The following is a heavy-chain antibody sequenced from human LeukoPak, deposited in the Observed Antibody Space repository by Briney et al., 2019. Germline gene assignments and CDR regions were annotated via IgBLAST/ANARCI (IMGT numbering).Heavy chain of an antibody. CDR3: ARDASAHDYGDFRHYYMDV. J-gene: IGHJ6*03. Sequence: GASVKVSCKASGYTFTGYYMHWVRQAPGQGLEWMGWINPNSGGTNYAQKFQGRVTMTRDTSISTAYMELSRLRSDDTAVYYCARDASAHDYGDFRHYYMDVWGKGTTVTISS. D-gene: IGHD4-17*01. CDR2: INPNSGGT. CDR1: GYTFTGYY. V-gene: IGHV1-2*02.